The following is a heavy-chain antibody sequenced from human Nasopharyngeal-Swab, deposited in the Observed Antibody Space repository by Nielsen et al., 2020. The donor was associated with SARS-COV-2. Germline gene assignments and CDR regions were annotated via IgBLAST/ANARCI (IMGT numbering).Heavy chain of an antibody. Sequence: WVRQAPGQGLEWMGTINPSGGRTAYAQKFQGRVTMTRDTSTSTVYMELSSLRSADTAVYYCARDLEAAASYYYFYMDVWGKGTTVTVSS. CDR3: ARDLEAAASYYYFYMDV. J-gene: IGHJ6*03. CDR2: INPSGGRT. D-gene: IGHD2-15*01. V-gene: IGHV1-46*01.